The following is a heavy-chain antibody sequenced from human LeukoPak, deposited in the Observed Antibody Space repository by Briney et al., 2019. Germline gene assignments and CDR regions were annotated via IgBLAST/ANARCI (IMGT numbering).Heavy chain of an antibody. J-gene: IGHJ6*03. CDR1: GGSISSSSYF. CDR2: INYSGST. CDR3: ARGRTYYYYYYMDV. V-gene: IGHV4-39*07. Sequence: PSETLSLTCTVSGGSISSSSYFWGWIRQPPGKGLEWIGSINYSGSTYYNPSLKSRVTISVDTSKNQFSLNLSSVTAADTAVYYCARGRTYYYYYYMDVWGKGTTVTVSS.